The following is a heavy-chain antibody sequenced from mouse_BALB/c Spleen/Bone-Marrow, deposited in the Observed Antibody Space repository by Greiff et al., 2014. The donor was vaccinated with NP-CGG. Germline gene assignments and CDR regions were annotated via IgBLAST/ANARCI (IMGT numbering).Heavy chain of an antibody. J-gene: IGHJ2*01. Sequence: EVQLVESGAELVKSGASVKLSCTASGFNIKDTYMHWVKQRPEQGLEWIGRIDPANGNTKYDPKFQGKATITADTSSNTAYLQLSSLTSEDTAVYYCARYYYGFYFDYWGQGTTLTVSS. D-gene: IGHD1-1*01. CDR2: IDPANGNT. V-gene: IGHV14-3*02. CDR3: ARYYYGFYFDY. CDR1: GFNIKDTY.